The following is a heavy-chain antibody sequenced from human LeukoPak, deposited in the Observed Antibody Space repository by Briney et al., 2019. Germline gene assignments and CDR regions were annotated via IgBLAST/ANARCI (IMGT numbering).Heavy chain of an antibody. Sequence: GGSLRLPCAASGFTFSDHYMSWIRQAPGKGLEWVSYISHTGTTMYYADSVKGRFTLSRDNARNSLYLQMNSLRAEDTAVYYCARGHWGLDSWGQGTLVSVSS. V-gene: IGHV3-11*04. D-gene: IGHD7-27*01. CDR2: ISHTGTTM. J-gene: IGHJ4*02. CDR3: ARGHWGLDS. CDR1: GFTFSDHY.